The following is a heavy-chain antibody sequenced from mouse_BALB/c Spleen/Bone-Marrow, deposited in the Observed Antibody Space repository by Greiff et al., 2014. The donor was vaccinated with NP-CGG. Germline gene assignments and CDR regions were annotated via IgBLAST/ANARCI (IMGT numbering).Heavy chain of an antibody. J-gene: IGHJ3*01. V-gene: IGHV3-8*02. Sequence: VQLKDSGPSLVKPSQTLSLTCSVTGDSITSGYWNWIRKFPGNKLEYMGYISYSDSTYYNPSLKSRISITRDTSKNQYYLQLNSVTTEDTATYYCARGYGNYRAWFAYWGQGTLVTVSA. CDR2: ISYSDST. D-gene: IGHD2-1*01. CDR3: ARGYGNYRAWFAY. CDR1: GDSITSGY.